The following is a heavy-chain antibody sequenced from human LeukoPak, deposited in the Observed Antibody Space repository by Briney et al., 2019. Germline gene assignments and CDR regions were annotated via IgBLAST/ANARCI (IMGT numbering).Heavy chain of an antibody. J-gene: IGHJ6*02. CDR3: ARVSPYGSGSYTYYYYYYGMDV. CDR2: ISSSGSTI. CDR1: GFTFSSYE. V-gene: IGHV3-48*03. D-gene: IGHD3-10*01. Sequence: GGSPRLSCAASGFTFSSYEMNWVRQAPGKGLEWVSYISSSGSTIYYADSVKGRFTISRDNAKNSLYLQMNSLRAEDTAVYYCARVSPYGSGSYTYYYYYYGMDVWGQGTTVTVSS.